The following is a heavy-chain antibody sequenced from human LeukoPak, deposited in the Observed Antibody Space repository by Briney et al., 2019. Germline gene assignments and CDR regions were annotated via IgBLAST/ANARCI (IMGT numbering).Heavy chain of an antibody. J-gene: IGHJ5*02. V-gene: IGHV3-30*02. D-gene: IGHD4-17*01. CDR1: EFTFSNFG. CDR2: IRYDGSLK. Sequence: VGSLRLSSAASEFTFSNFGMHWVRQAPGKGLEWVAFIRYDGSLKYYVHSVKGRFTISRDNSKNTLYLLMISLRAEDTAVYHCAKDDGDYAWGQGTLVTVSS. CDR3: AKDDGDYA.